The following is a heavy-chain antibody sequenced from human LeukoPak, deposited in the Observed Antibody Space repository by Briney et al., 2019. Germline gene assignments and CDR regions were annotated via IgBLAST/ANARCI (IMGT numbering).Heavy chain of an antibody. CDR3: VSEPGVSYVGGFDF. Sequence: GSLRLSSAASGFTFSSYSMNWVRQAPGKGLEWVSSISSSSSYIYYADSVKGRFTISRDDSKNTLYLEMKSLRAEDTAVYYCVSEPGVSYVGGFDFWGQGTLITVSS. J-gene: IGHJ4*02. CDR2: ISSSSSYI. V-gene: IGHV3-21*04. CDR1: GFTFSSYS. D-gene: IGHD3-16*01.